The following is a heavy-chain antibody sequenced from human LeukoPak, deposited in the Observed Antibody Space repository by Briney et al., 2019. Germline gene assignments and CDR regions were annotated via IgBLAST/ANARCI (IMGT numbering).Heavy chain of an antibody. CDR3: ARALELTDYYDSSGPLGY. J-gene: IGHJ4*02. Sequence: ASVKVSCKASGYTFTGYYMHWVRQAPGQGLEWMGWINPNSGGTNYAQKFQGRVIMTRDTSISTAYMELRSLRSDDTAVYYCARALELTDYYDSSGPLGYWGQGTLVTVSS. V-gene: IGHV1-2*02. CDR1: GYTFTGYY. CDR2: INPNSGGT. D-gene: IGHD3-22*01.